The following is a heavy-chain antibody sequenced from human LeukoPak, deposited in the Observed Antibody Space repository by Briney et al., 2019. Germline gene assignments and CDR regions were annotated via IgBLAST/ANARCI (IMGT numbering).Heavy chain of an antibody. J-gene: IGHJ4*02. D-gene: IGHD2-15*01. Sequence: ASVKVSCKASGYTFTGYYMHWVRQAPGQGLEWMGWINPNSGGTNYAQKFQGRVTMTRDTSISTAYMELSRLRSDDTAVYYCARDLGYCSGGSCYSGFGYYDCWGQGTLVTVSS. CDR3: ARDLGYCSGGSCYSGFGYYDC. CDR1: GYTFTGYY. CDR2: INPNSGGT. V-gene: IGHV1-2*02.